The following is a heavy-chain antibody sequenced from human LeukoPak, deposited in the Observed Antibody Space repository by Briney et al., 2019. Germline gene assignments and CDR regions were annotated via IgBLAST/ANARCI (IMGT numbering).Heavy chain of an antibody. CDR2: TKSKTDGGTT. CDR1: GFTFSNAW. J-gene: IGHJ4*02. Sequence: GGSLRLSCAASGFTFSNAWMSWVRQAPGKGLEWVGRTKSKTDGGTTDYAAPVKGRFTISRDDSKNTLYLQMNSLKTEDTAVYYCTTDNSGYFRNWGQGTLVTVSS. CDR3: TTDNSGYFRN. D-gene: IGHD3-22*01. V-gene: IGHV3-15*01.